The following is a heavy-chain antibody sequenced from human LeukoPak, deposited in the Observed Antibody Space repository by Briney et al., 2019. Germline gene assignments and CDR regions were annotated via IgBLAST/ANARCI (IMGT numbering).Heavy chain of an antibody. CDR2: IYYSGNT. CDR3: ARGLDYYDSSGYYFDY. V-gene: IGHV4-39*07. D-gene: IGHD3-22*01. CDR1: GGSISSSDYY. Sequence: PSETLSLTCTVSGGSISSSDYYWAWIRQPPGKGLEWIGNIYYSGNTYYNPSLKSRVTISVDTSKNQFSLKLSSVTAADTAVYYCARGLDYYDSSGYYFDYWGQGTLVTVSS. J-gene: IGHJ4*02.